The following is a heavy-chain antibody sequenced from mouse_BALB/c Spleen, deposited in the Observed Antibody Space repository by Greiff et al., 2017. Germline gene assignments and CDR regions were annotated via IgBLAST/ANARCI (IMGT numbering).Heavy chain of an antibody. D-gene: IGHD1-1*01. CDR3: TRDYGNLDY. CDR2: ISSGGSYT. Sequence: EVQLVESGGGLVKPGGSLKLSCAASGFTFSSYTMSWVRQTPEKRLEWVATISSGGSYTYYPDSVKGRFTISRDNAKNTLYLQMSSLKSEDTAMYYCTRDYGNLDYWGQGTTLTVSS. CDR1: GFTFSSYT. J-gene: IGHJ2*01. V-gene: IGHV5-6-4*01.